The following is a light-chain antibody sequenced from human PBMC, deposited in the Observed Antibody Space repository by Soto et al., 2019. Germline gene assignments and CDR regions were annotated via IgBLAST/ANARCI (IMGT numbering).Light chain of an antibody. CDR1: SSDVGAYNY. CDR2: DVS. CDR3: ISYAGSSIWV. J-gene: IGLJ3*02. Sequence: QSALTQPPSASGSPGQSVTISCTGTSSDVGAYNYVSWYQQHPGKAPKLMIYDVSKRPSGVPDRFSGSKSGNTASLTVSGLEAEYEADFYCISYAGSSIWVFGGGTTLIVL. V-gene: IGLV2-8*01.